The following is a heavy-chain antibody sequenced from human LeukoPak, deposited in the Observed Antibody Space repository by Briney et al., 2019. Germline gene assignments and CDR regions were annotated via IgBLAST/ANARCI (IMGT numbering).Heavy chain of an antibody. Sequence: SVKVSCKASGGTFSSYTISWVRQAPGQGLEWMGRIIPILGIANYAQKFQGRVTITADKSTSTAYMELSSLRSEDTAVYYCARSRAVAGTNYYYYMDVWGKGATVTVSS. CDR3: ARSRAVAGTNYYYYMDV. CDR2: IIPILGIA. J-gene: IGHJ6*03. D-gene: IGHD6-13*01. CDR1: GGTFSSYT. V-gene: IGHV1-69*02.